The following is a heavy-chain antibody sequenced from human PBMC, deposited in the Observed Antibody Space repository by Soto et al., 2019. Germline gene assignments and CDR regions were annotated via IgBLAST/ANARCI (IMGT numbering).Heavy chain of an antibody. V-gene: IGHV1-69*01. CDR2: IIPIFGTA. CDR3: ARSPRGNYYGSGSRWFDP. CDR1: GGTFSSYA. Sequence: QVQLVQSGAEVKKPGSSVKVSCKASGGTFSSYAISWVRQAPGQGLEWMGGIIPIFGTANYAQKFHGRVTITADESTSTAYMELSSLRSEDTAVYYCARSPRGNYYGSGSRWFDPWGQGTLVTVSS. J-gene: IGHJ5*02. D-gene: IGHD3-10*01.